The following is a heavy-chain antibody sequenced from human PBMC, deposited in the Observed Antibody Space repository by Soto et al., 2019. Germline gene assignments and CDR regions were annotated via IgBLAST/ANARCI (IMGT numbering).Heavy chain of an antibody. CDR1: GVSISGHY. Sequence: SETLSLTCIVSGVSISGHYWSWIRQPPGKGLEWIGYVDASGSTNYNPSLKSRVTMSLDTSKNQFSLKLRSVTAADTAVYYCARDYGYNAGWFPFDYWGPGTLVTVSS. D-gene: IGHD6-19*01. J-gene: IGHJ4*02. CDR3: ARDYGYNAGWFPFDY. CDR2: VDASGST. V-gene: IGHV4-59*11.